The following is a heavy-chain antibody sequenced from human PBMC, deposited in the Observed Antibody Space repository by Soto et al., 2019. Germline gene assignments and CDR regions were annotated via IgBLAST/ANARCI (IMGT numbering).Heavy chain of an antibody. CDR1: GFTFRNYD. D-gene: IGHD5-18*01. CDR3: ARTLYSYGTDY. V-gene: IGHV3-23*01. CDR2: ISARGGGP. Sequence: GGSLRLSCAASGFTFRNYDMSWVRQAPGKGLEWVSAISARGGGPYYTESVRGRFTISRDNSKNALYLQMNSLRAEDTAVYYCARTLYSYGTDYWGQGTLVTVSS. J-gene: IGHJ4*02.